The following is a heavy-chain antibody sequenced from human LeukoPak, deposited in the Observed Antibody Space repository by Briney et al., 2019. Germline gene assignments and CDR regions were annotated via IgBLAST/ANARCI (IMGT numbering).Heavy chain of an antibody. Sequence: PSETLPLTCAVSGGSISSGGYSWSWIRQPPGKGLEWVGYIYHSGSTYYNPSLKSRVTISVDRSKNQFSLKLSSVTAADTAVYYCARGSGYDRVYYYGMDVWGQGTTVTVSS. CDR3: ARGSGYDRVYYYGMDV. D-gene: IGHD5-12*01. V-gene: IGHV4-30-2*01. CDR2: IYHSGST. CDR1: GGSISSGGYS. J-gene: IGHJ6*02.